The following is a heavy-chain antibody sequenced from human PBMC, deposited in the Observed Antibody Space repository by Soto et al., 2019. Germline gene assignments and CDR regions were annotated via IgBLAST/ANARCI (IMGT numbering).Heavy chain of an antibody. CDR1: GYTFTSYY. V-gene: IGHV1-46*01. D-gene: IGHD1-20*01. J-gene: IGHJ4*02. CDR3: ARVTSTITGKGYYFDY. CDR2: INPSGGST. Sequence: GASVKVSCKASGYTFTSYYMHWVRQAPGQGLEWMGIINPSGGSTSYAQKFQGRVTMTRDTSTSTVYMELSSLRSEDTAVYYCARVTSTITGKGYYFDYWGQGTLVTVSS.